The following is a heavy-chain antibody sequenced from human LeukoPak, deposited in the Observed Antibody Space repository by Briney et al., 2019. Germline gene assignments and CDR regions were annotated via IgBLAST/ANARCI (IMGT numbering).Heavy chain of an antibody. D-gene: IGHD1-26*01. CDR3: ARESIDGSYYDY. Sequence: SETLSLTCTVSGGSISSYYWSWIRQPPGKGLEWIGYIYYSGSTNYNPSLKSRVTISVDTSKNHFSLKLSSVTAADTAVYYCARESIDGSYYDYWGQGTLVTVSS. CDR1: GGSISSYY. CDR2: IYYSGST. J-gene: IGHJ4*02. V-gene: IGHV4-59*01.